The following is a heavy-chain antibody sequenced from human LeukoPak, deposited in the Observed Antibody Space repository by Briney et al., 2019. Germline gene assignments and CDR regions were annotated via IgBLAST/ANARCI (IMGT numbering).Heavy chain of an antibody. CDR3: ARVEPYSSSWYP. CDR1: GFTVSSNY. V-gene: IGHV3-53*01. D-gene: IGHD6-13*01. CDR2: IYSGGST. J-gene: IGHJ5*02. Sequence: GGSLRLSCAASGFTVSSNYMSWVRQAPGKGLEWVSVIYSGGSTYYADSVEGRFTISRDNSKNTLYLQMNSLRAEDTAVYYCARVEPYSSSWYPWGQGTLVTVSS.